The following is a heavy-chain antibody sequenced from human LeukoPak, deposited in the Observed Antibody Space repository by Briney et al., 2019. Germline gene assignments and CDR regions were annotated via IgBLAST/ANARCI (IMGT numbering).Heavy chain of an antibody. CDR2: IIDSGNSI. CDR1: GFTFSSCA. CDR3: GSGPVGTTVP. J-gene: IGHJ5*02. V-gene: IGHV3-23*01. Sequence: GGSLRLSCAASGFTFSSCAMSWVRQAPGKGLEWVSTIIDSGNSIYYADSAEGRFTISRDNSKNTLYLQMNSLRAGDTAVYYCGSGPVGTTVPWGQGTLVTVSS. D-gene: IGHD1-1*01.